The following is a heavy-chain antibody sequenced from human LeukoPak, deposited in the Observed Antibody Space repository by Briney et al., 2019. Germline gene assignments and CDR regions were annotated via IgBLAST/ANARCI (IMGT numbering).Heavy chain of an antibody. D-gene: IGHD1-26*01. CDR3: ARDRRKWELFPLDY. CDR1: GYTFTSYG. J-gene: IGHJ4*02. V-gene: IGHV1-18*01. Sequence: ASVKVSCKASGYTFTSYGISWVRQAPGQGLEWMGWISAYNGNTNYAQKLQGRVTMTTDTSTSTAYMELRSLRSDDTAVYYCARDRRKWELFPLDYWGQGTLVTVSS. CDR2: ISAYNGNT.